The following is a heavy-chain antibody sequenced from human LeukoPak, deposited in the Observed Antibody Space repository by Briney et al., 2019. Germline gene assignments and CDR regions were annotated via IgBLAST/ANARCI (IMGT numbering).Heavy chain of an antibody. V-gene: IGHV3-23*01. D-gene: IGHD3-22*01. CDR1: GGTFISYA. Sequence: SCKASGGTFISYAMSWVRQAPGKGLEWVSAISGSGGSTYYADSVKGRFTISIDNSKNTLYLQMNSLRAEDTAVYYCAKTGDSSGYYYGVDYWGQGTLVTVSS. J-gene: IGHJ4*02. CDR3: AKTGDSSGYYYGVDY. CDR2: ISGSGGST.